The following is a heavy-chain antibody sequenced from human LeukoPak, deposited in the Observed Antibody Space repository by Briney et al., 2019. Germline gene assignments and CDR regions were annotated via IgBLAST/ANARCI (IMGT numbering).Heavy chain of an antibody. Sequence: GGSLRLSCAASGFTFYDYGMSWVRQAPGKGLEWVSGINWNGGSTGYADSVKGRFTISRDNSKNTLYLQMNSLRADDTAVYYCAKGMTTVPRDAFDIWGQGTMVTVSS. V-gene: IGHV3-20*04. CDR3: AKGMTTVPRDAFDI. CDR2: INWNGGST. J-gene: IGHJ3*02. D-gene: IGHD4-11*01. CDR1: GFTFYDYG.